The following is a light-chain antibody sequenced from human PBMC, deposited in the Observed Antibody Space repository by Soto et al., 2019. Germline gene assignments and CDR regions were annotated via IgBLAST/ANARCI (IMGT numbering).Light chain of an antibody. CDR3: QQRGNWPPYT. CDR2: DAS. CDR1: QSVSNY. J-gene: IGKJ2*01. V-gene: IGKV3-11*01. Sequence: EIVLTQSPATLSLSPGERVTLSCRASQSVSNYLVWYQQKPGQAPRLLIYDASNRATGIPARFSGSGSGTDFTPTISSLEPEDVAVYYCQQRGNWPPYTFGQGTKLEIK.